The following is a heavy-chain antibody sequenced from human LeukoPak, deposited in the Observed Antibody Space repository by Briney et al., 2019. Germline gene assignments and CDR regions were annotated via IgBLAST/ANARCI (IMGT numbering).Heavy chain of an antibody. CDR1: GFTFSRFW. V-gene: IGHV3-7*05. CDR3: ARDVEGGPFDI. D-gene: IGHD3-16*01. J-gene: IGHJ3*02. Sequence: PGVSLRLSCAASGFTFSRFWMNWVRQAPGRGLEWVANKDQSGGRNNYVDSVKGRFTISRDNAKNSLFLEMSSLRADDTAVYFCARDVEGGPFDIWGQGTTVTVSS. CDR2: KDQSGGRN.